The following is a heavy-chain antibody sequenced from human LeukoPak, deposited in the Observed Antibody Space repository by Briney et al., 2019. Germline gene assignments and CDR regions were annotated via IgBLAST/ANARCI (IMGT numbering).Heavy chain of an antibody. CDR2: IYYSGST. Sequence: SETLSLTCTVSGGSISSYYWSWIRQPPGKGLEWIGYIYYSGSTNYNPSLKSRVTISVDTSKNQFSLKLSSVTAADTAVYYCARVIMTTVPHFDYWGQGTLVTVSS. D-gene: IGHD4-17*01. J-gene: IGHJ4*02. V-gene: IGHV4-59*01. CDR3: ARVIMTTVPHFDY. CDR1: GGSISSYY.